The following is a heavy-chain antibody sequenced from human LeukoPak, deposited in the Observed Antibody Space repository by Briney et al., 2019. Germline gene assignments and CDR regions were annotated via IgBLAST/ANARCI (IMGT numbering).Heavy chain of an antibody. Sequence: GGSLRLSCAASGFTVSSNYMSWVRQAPGKGLEWVSVIYSGGSTYYADSVKGRFTISRDNSKNTLYLQMNSLRAEDTAVYYCAKVVVSTVTPPLRDFDYWGQGTLVTVSS. CDR1: GFTVSSNY. J-gene: IGHJ4*02. D-gene: IGHD4-11*01. CDR2: IYSGGST. V-gene: IGHV3-53*01. CDR3: AKVVVSTVTPPLRDFDY.